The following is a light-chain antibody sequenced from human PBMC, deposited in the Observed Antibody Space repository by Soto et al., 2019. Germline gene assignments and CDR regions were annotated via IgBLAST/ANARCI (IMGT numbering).Light chain of an antibody. Sequence: EIVMTQSPATLSLSPGERATLSCRASQSINTNLAWYQQSHGRPPRLLIYHASTRDTGIPDRFSGSGSGTEFTLTISRLQSEDFEVYYCQQYTVWPFTFGGGTKVDIK. CDR2: HAS. CDR1: QSINTN. CDR3: QQYTVWPFT. J-gene: IGKJ4*01. V-gene: IGKV3-15*01.